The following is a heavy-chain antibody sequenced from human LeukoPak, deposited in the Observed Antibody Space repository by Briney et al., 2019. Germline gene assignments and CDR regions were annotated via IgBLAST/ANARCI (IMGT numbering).Heavy chain of an antibody. CDR1: GCSFPNYW. CDR3: ARETFGGTAFDI. V-gene: IGHV5-51*01. D-gene: IGHD3-10*01. CDR2: IYPEDSDT. Sequence: GESLKISCKGSGCSFPNYWIGWVRQMPGKGLEGMGIIYPEDSDTRYSPSFQGHVPMSANPSIMTAYLHWSSLKASDTAMYYCARETFGGTAFDIWGQGTMVTVSS. J-gene: IGHJ3*02.